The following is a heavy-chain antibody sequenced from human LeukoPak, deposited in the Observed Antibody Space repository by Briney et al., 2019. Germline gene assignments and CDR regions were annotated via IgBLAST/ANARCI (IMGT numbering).Heavy chain of an antibody. D-gene: IGHD3-10*02. V-gene: IGHV3-48*04. Sequence: GGSLRLPCAASGFTFSSYSMNWVRQAPGKGLEWVSYISSSGSTIYYADSVKGRFTISRDNAKTSLYLQMNSLRAEDTAVYYCAELGITMIGGVWGKGTTVTISS. J-gene: IGHJ6*04. CDR1: GFTFSSYS. CDR2: ISSSGSTI. CDR3: AELGITMIGGV.